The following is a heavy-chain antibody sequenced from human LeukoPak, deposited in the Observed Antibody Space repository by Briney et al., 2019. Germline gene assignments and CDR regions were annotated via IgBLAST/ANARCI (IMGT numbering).Heavy chain of an antibody. Sequence: ASVKVSCKASGYTFTSYYMHWVRQAPGQGLEWMGIINPSGGSTRYAQKYKGRVSMNRDTSTITVYMELSSVRSEETAVYYCARMAVRGVIVFDYWGQGTLVTVSS. CDR2: INPSGGST. V-gene: IGHV1-46*01. J-gene: IGHJ4*02. CDR3: ARMAVRGVIVFDY. CDR1: GYTFTSYY. D-gene: IGHD3-10*01.